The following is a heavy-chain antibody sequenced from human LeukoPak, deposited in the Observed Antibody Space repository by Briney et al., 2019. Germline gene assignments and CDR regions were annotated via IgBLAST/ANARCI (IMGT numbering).Heavy chain of an antibody. D-gene: IGHD1-26*01. J-gene: IGHJ4*02. CDR1: GYTFTGYY. CDR2: INPNSGGT. V-gene: IGHV1-2*02. CDR3: ARPNSGSYDYFDY. Sequence: AASVKVSCKASGYTFTGYYMHWVRQAPGQGLEWMGWINPNSGGTNYAQKFQGRVTMTRDTSISTAYMELSRLRSDDTAVYYCARPNSGSYDYFDYLGQGTLVTVSS.